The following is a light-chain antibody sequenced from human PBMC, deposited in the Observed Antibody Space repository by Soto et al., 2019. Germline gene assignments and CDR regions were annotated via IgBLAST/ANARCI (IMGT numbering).Light chain of an antibody. CDR3: QQRWHWPSNT. V-gene: IGKV3-11*01. CDR2: ETS. CDR1: ESVANY. Sequence: EIVLTQSPATLSLSPGETATLSCRASESVANYLAWYQQKPGLPPRLLIYETSNRVIGIPARFSGSGSGTDFTLTISSQEPEDFVVYYCQQRWHWPSNTFCQGTRLEIK. J-gene: IGKJ5*01.